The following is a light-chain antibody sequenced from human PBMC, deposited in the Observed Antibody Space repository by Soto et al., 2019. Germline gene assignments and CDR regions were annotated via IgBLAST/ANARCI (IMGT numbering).Light chain of an antibody. Sequence: QSALTQPRSVSGSPGQSVTISCTGTSSDVGRYDYVSWYQQHPGKAPKLIIYEVTIRPSGVSDRFSGSKSGNTASLTVSGLQAEDEADYYCSSYTGGNPSYVFGTGTKLTVL. CDR2: EVT. J-gene: IGLJ1*01. CDR1: SSDVGRYDY. CDR3: SSYTGGNPSYV. V-gene: IGLV2-11*01.